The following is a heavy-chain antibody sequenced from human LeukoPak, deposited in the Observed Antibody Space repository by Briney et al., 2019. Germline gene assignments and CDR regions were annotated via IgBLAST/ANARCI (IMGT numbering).Heavy chain of an antibody. J-gene: IGHJ4*02. CDR1: GFTFSSYS. CDR2: ISSSSSYI. Sequence: GGSLRLSCAASGFTFSSYSMNWVRQAPGKGLEWVSSISSSSSYIYYADSVKGRFTISRDNAKNSLYLQMNSLRAGDTAVYYCARGLVAGVSYFDYWGQGTLVTVSS. CDR3: ARGLVAGVSYFDY. V-gene: IGHV3-21*01. D-gene: IGHD6-19*01.